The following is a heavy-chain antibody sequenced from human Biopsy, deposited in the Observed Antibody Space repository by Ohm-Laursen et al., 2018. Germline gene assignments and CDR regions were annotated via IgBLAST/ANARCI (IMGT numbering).Heavy chain of an antibody. J-gene: IGHJ6*02. CDR3: ARSRGSSGIATIYYYGMDV. CDR2: ISSSSDNI. V-gene: IGHV3-21*01. CDR1: GFTLSSYS. D-gene: IGHD3-10*01. Sequence: SLRLSCAAPGFTLSSYSMNWVRQTPGKGLEWVSTISSSSDNIYYVDSVKGRFTISRDNAKNSLYLQMNSLRAEDTAAYYCARSRGSSGIATIYYYGMDVWGQGTTVTVSS.